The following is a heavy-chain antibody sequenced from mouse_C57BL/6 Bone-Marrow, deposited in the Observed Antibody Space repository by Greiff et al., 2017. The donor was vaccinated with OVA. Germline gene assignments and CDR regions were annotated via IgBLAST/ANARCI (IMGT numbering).Heavy chain of an antibody. D-gene: IGHD1-1*01. CDR1: GFTFSDYG. V-gene: IGHV5-17*01. J-gene: IGHJ2*01. CDR2: ISSGSSTI. Sequence: EVKLQESGGGLVKPGGSLKLSCAASGFTFSDYGMHWVRQAPEKGLEWVAYISSGSSTIYYADTVKGRFTISRDNAKNTLFLQMTSLRSEDTAMYYCARSYYGSSQYYFDYWGQGTTLTVSS. CDR3: ARSYYGSSQYYFDY.